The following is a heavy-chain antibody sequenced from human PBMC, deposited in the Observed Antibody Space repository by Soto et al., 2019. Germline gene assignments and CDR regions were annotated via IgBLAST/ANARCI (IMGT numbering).Heavy chain of an antibody. Sequence: SVKVSCKASGFTFTSSAVQWVRQARGQRLEWIGWIVVGSGNTNYAQKFQERVTITRDMSTSTAYMELSSLRSEDTAVYYCAADVHSYASSGYSFDYWGQGTLVTVSS. D-gene: IGHD3-22*01. CDR1: GFTFTSSA. J-gene: IGHJ4*02. CDR3: AADVHSYASSGYSFDY. CDR2: IVVGSGNT. V-gene: IGHV1-58*01.